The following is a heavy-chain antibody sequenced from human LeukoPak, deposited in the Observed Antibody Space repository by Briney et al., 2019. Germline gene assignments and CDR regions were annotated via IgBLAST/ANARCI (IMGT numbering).Heavy chain of an antibody. J-gene: IGHJ4*02. V-gene: IGHV1-69*05. D-gene: IGHD2-2*02. CDR2: IIPIFGTA. Sequence: GASVKVSCKASGGTFSSYAISWVRQAPGQGLEWMGGIIPIFGTANYAQKFQGRVTITTDESTSTAYMELSSLRSEDTAMYYCARERSEYCSSTSWYNLDYWGQGTLVTVSS. CDR3: ARERSEYCSSTSWYNLDY. CDR1: GGTFSSYA.